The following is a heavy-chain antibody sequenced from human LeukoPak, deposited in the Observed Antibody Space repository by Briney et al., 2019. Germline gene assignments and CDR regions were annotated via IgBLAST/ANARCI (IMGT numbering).Heavy chain of an antibody. CDR2: MNPNSGNT. CDR3: VRSEGRWFGELLGYYYYMDV. J-gene: IGHJ6*03. V-gene: IGHV1-8*03. Sequence: ASVKVSCKASGYTFTSYDINWVRQATGQGLEWMGWMNPNSGNTGYAQKFQGRVTITRNTSISTAYMELSSLRSEDTAVYYCVRSEGRWFGELLGYYYYMDVWAKGTTVTVSS. CDR1: GYTFTSYD. D-gene: IGHD3-10*01.